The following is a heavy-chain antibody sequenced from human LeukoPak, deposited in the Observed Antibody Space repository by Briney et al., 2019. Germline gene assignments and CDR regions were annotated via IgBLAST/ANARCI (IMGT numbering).Heavy chain of an antibody. CDR1: GGSISGYY. CDR2: IYYTGST. V-gene: IGHV4-59*01. J-gene: IGHJ5*02. D-gene: IGHD3-22*01. Sequence: KPSETLSLTCTVSGGSISGYYWSWIRQPPENGLEWIGYIYYTGSTTYNPSLKSRVTISVDTSKNQFSLKLSSVTAADTAVYYCTRGTMMVGPWGQGTLVTVSS. CDR3: TRGTMMVGP.